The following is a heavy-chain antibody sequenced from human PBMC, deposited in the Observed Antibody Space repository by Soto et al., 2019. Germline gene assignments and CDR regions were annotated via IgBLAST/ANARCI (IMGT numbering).Heavy chain of an antibody. D-gene: IGHD3-10*01. J-gene: IGHJ6*02. CDR1: GGSISSYY. CDR3: ARDRQRGKAGMDV. Sequence: SETLSLTCTVAGGSISSYYWSWIRQPPGKGLEWIGYSYYSGSTNSNPSLKSRVTISVDTSKSQFSLKLSSVTAADTAVYYCARDRQRGKAGMDVWGQGTTVTVSS. V-gene: IGHV4-59*01. CDR2: SYYSGST.